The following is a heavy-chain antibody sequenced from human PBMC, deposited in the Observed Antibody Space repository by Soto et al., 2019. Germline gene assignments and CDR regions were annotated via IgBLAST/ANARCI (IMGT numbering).Heavy chain of an antibody. CDR1: GDSVSSNSAA. CDR3: ARDLDFMSTFGGVIADAFEI. J-gene: IGHJ3*02. D-gene: IGHD3-16*02. Sequence: SQTLSLTCAISGDSVSSNSAAWNWIRQSPLRGLEWLGRTYYRSKWYNDYAVSVKSRITINPDTSKNQFSLQLNSVTPEDTAVYYYARDLDFMSTFGGVIADAFEIWGQGTMVTVSS. CDR2: TYYRSKWYN. V-gene: IGHV6-1*01.